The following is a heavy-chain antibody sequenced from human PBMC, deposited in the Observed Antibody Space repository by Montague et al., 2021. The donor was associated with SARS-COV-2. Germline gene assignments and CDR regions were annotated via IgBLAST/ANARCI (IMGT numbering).Heavy chain of an antibody. CDR3: ARDSKPDWVPYWYFDL. J-gene: IGHJ2*01. Sequence: SLRLSWAASGFTVSSNYMSWVRQAPGKGLEWVSVIYSGGSTYYADSVKGRFTISRDNSKNTLYLQMNSLRAEDTAVYYCARDSKPDWVPYWYFDLWGRGALVTVSS. D-gene: IGHD3-9*01. CDR1: GFTVSSNY. V-gene: IGHV3-53*01. CDR2: IYSGGST.